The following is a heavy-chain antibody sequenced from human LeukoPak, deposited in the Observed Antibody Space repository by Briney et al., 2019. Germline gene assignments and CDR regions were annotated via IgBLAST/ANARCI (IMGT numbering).Heavy chain of an antibody. CDR1: GFTFSSYD. CDR3: AREAGSGWGQGHDAFDL. CDR2: IGTAGDT. D-gene: IGHD6-19*01. Sequence: PGGSLRLSCAASGFTFSSYDMHWVRQATGRDLEWVSGIGTAGDTYYPGSVKGRFTISRENAKNSLFLQMDSLRAGDTAVYYCAREAGSGWGQGHDAFDLWGQGTMVTVSS. V-gene: IGHV3-13*01. J-gene: IGHJ3*01.